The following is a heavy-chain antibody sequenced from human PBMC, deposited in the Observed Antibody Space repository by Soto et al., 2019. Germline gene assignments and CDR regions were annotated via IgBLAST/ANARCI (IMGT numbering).Heavy chain of an antibody. J-gene: IGHJ4*02. Sequence: GGSLRLSCAASGFTFSSYAMSWVRQAPGKGLEWVSAISGSGGSTYYADSVKGRFTISRDNSKNTLYLQMNSLRAEDTAVYYCAKSPPYYDILTGSLYYFDYWGQGTLVTVSS. V-gene: IGHV3-23*01. CDR2: ISGSGGST. D-gene: IGHD3-9*01. CDR1: GFTFSSYA. CDR3: AKSPPYYDILTGSLYYFDY.